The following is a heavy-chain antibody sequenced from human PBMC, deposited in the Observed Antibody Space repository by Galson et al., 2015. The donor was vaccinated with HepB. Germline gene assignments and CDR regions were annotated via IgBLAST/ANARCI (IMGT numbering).Heavy chain of an antibody. D-gene: IGHD3-16*01. CDR3: ARLGSVVGLGGSFDY. J-gene: IGHJ4*02. CDR2: IWYDGSNK. Sequence: SLRLSCAASGFTFSSYGMQWVRQAPGKGLEWVAVIWYDGSNKYYADSVKGRFTISRDNSKNTLYLEMNSLRAEDTAVYYCARLGSVVGLGGSFDYWGQGTLVTVSS. CDR1: GFTFSSYG. V-gene: IGHV3-33*01.